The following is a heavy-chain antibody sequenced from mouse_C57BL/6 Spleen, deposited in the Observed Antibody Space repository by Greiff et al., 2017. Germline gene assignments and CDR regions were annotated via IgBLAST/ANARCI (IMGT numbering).Heavy chain of an antibody. CDR1: GYTFTSYW. D-gene: IGHD2-4*01. V-gene: IGHV1-64*01. J-gene: IGHJ4*01. CDR3: AYDYDGYAMDY. Sequence: VQLQQSGAELVKPGASVKLSCKASGYTFTSYWMHWVKQRPGQGLEWIGMIHPNSGSTNYNEKFKSKATLTVDKSSSTAYMQLSSLTSEDSVVYYCAYDYDGYAMDYWGQGTSVTVSS. CDR2: IHPNSGST.